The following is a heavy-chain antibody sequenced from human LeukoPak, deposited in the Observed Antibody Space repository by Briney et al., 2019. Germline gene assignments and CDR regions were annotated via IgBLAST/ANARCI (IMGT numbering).Heavy chain of an antibody. J-gene: IGHJ5*02. Sequence: GASVKVSCKASVYTYTSYGISCVRQAPGQGLEWMRWISAYNGNTNYAQKLQGRVTMTTDTSTSTAYMELRSLRSDDTDVSYCATDQLQRGVPPKYNWFDLWGQGTLVTVSS. V-gene: IGHV1-18*01. D-gene: IGHD6-25*01. CDR1: VYTYTSYG. CDR3: ATDQLQRGVPPKYNWFDL. CDR2: ISAYNGNT.